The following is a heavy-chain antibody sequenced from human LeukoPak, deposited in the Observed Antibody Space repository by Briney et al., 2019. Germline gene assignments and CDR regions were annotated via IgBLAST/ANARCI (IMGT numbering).Heavy chain of an antibody. J-gene: IGHJ6*03. D-gene: IGHD3-10*01. Sequence: GGSLRLSCAASGFTFSSYWMHWVRQAPGKGLVWVSRINSDGSSTSYADSVKGRFTISRDNAKNTLYLQMNSLRAEDTAVYYCARDETYYYGSGSYYNYYYYYMDVWGKGTTVTISS. CDR1: GFTFSSYW. CDR2: INSDGSST. V-gene: IGHV3-74*01. CDR3: ARDETYYYGSGSYYNYYYYYMDV.